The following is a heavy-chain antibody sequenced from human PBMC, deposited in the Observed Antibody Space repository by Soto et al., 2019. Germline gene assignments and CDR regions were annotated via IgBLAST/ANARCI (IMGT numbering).Heavy chain of an antibody. CDR2: INMGGTTV. V-gene: IGHV3-11*01. Sequence: VQLVESGGGLVKPGGSLRLSCAASGFTFSDYYMTWIRQAPGKGLEWVSYINMGGTTVYYAASVKGRFTISRDNAENSLFLQMNSLRVEDTAVYYCAKENWYPDLWGRGTLVTVSA. J-gene: IGHJ2*01. CDR3: AKENWYPDL. CDR1: GFTFSDYY.